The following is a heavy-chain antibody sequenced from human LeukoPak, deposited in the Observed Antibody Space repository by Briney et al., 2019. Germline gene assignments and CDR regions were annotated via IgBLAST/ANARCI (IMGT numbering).Heavy chain of an antibody. D-gene: IGHD3-9*01. CDR1: GYTLTELS. V-gene: IGHV1-24*01. CDR2: FDPEDGET. CDR3: ATFRQTYDILTGYLIGPFDY. Sequence: ASVKVSCKVSGYTLTELSMHWVRQAPGKGLEWIGGFDPEDGETIYAQKFQGRVTMTEDTSTDTAYMELSSLRSEDTAVYYCATFRQTYDILTGYLIGPFDYWGQGTQVTVSS. J-gene: IGHJ4*02.